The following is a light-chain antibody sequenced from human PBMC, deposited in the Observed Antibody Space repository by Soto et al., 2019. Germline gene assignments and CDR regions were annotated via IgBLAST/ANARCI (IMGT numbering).Light chain of an antibody. CDR2: YDR. CDR1: NIGSKS. J-gene: IGLJ2*01. V-gene: IGLV3-21*04. Sequence: SYELTQPPSVSVAPGKTARITCGGNNIGSKSVHCYQQKPGQAPVLVIYYDRDRPSAIPERFSGSNSGNTATLTISRVEAGDEADYYCQVWDSSSDHRVVFGGGTKLTVL. CDR3: QVWDSSSDHRVV.